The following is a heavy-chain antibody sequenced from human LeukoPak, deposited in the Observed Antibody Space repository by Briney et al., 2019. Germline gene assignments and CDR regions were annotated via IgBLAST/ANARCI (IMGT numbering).Heavy chain of an antibody. J-gene: IGHJ4*02. D-gene: IGHD2-2*01. CDR3: ARDKDTVVVPAALDY. CDR1: GYTFTSYG. CDR2: ISAYNGNT. V-gene: IGHV1-18*01. Sequence: ASVKVSCKASGYTFTSYGISWVRQAPGQGLEWMGWISAYNGNTNYAQKLQGRVTMTTDTSTSTAYMELRSLRSDDTAVYYCARDKDTVVVPAALDYWGQGTLVTVSS.